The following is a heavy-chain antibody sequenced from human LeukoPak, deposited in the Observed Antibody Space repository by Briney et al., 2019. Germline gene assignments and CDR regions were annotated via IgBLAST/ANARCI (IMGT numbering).Heavy chain of an antibody. CDR2: ISAYNGNT. Sequence: ASVKVSCKASGYTFTSYGISWVRQAPGQGLEWMGWISAYNGNTNYAQKLQGRVTMTTDTSTSTAHMELRSLRSDDTAVYYCASPSSAAVDAFDIWGQGTMVTVSS. CDR1: GYTFTSYG. J-gene: IGHJ3*02. V-gene: IGHV1-18*01. D-gene: IGHD2-2*01. CDR3: ASPSSAAVDAFDI.